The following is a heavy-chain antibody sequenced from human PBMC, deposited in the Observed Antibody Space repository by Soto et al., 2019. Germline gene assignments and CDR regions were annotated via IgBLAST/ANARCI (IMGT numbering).Heavy chain of an antibody. J-gene: IGHJ3*02. CDR2: ISSSSSTI. D-gene: IGHD1-1*01. CDR1: GFTFSSYS. Sequence: EVQLVESGGGLVQPGGSLRLSCAASGFTFSSYSMNWVRQAPGKGLEWVSYISSSSSTIYYADSVKGRFTISRDNAKNSLYLQMNSLRAEDTAVYYCARGATGGPHLDAFDIWGQGTMVTVSS. CDR3: ARGATGGPHLDAFDI. V-gene: IGHV3-48*01.